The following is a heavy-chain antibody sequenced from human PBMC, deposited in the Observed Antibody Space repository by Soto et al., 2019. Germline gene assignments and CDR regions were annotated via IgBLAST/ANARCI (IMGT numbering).Heavy chain of an antibody. CDR3: AHKGPEDWPLDY. J-gene: IGHJ4*02. V-gene: IGHV2-5*02. CDR1: AFSLSTSGVG. Sequence: QITLKESGPTLVRPTQTHTLTCAFSAFSLSTSGVGVGWSRQPPGKALEWLAVIYWDDSKHYSPSLRSRLTITKDTSKNQVVLTMTNMDPMDTGTYYCAHKGPEDWPLDYWGQGTLVTVSS. CDR2: IYWDDSK. D-gene: IGHD3-9*01.